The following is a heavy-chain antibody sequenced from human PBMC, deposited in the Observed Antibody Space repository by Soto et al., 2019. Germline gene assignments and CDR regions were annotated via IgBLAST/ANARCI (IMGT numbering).Heavy chain of an antibody. V-gene: IGHV3-30*03. D-gene: IGHD2-15*01. CDR2: IAYDASKK. CDR3: ASPYCSGGSCYLTEYFQH. Sequence: QVQLVESGGGVVQPGRSLRLSCAASGFSFSYYAMHWVRQAPGKGLEWVAVIAYDASKKYYADSVKGRFNISRDKSKNTLYVQMISLRDEDTAVYYCASPYCSGGSCYLTEYFQHWGQGTLVTVSS. CDR1: GFSFSYYA. J-gene: IGHJ1*01.